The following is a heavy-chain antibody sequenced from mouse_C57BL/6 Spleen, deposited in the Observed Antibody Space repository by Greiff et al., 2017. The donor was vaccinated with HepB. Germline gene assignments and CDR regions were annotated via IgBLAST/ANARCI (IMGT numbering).Heavy chain of an antibody. J-gene: IGHJ2*01. CDR1: GFNIKDDY. D-gene: IGHD1-1*01. CDR2: IDPENGDT. V-gene: IGHV14-4*01. CDR3: TPLITTVVATDY. Sequence: EVKLMESGAELVRPGASVKLSCTASGFNIKDDYMHWVKQRPEQGLEWIGWIDPENGDTEYASKFQGKATITADTSSNTAYLQLSSLTSEDTAVYYCTPLITTVVATDYWGQGTTLTVSS.